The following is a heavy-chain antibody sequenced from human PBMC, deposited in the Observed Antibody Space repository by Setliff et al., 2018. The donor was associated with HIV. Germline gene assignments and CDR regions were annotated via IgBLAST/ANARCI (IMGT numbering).Heavy chain of an antibody. J-gene: IGHJ4*02. CDR1: GVSVNNDDDY. D-gene: IGHD4-17*01. V-gene: IGHV4-39*07. CDR2: IHQSGTA. CDR3: AKGAGFYGDYTFDH. Sequence: PSETLSLTCAVSGVSVNNDDDYWGWIRQPPGKGLEWIAIIHQSGTAHKIPSLKRRVTISVDKSKNQFSLKLSSVTAADTAVYYCAKGAGFYGDYTFDHWGQGRQVTVSS.